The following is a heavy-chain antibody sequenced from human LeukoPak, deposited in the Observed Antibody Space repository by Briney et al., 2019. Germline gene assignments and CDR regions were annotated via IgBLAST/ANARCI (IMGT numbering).Heavy chain of an antibody. CDR1: GFTFNSYA. V-gene: IGHV3-23*01. Sequence: PGGSLRLSCAASGFTFNSYAMSWVRQAPGKGLEWVSAISGSGGSTYYADSVKGRFTISRDNSKNTLYLQMNSLRAEDTAVYYCAKDRYYGSGTGLAFDIWGQGTMVTVSS. CDR2: ISGSGGST. J-gene: IGHJ3*02. CDR3: AKDRYYGSGTGLAFDI. D-gene: IGHD3-10*01.